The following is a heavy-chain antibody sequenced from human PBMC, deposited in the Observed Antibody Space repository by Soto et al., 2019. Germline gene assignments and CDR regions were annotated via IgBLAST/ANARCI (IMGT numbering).Heavy chain of an antibody. Sequence: QVHLVQSGNEVKKSGASVKVSCKASGYTFSTHGVSWVRQAPGRGLEWMGWISGPHGKTNYAQGFQGRVTMTMDTSTTTAYMELRSLKYDDTAVYYCARVVPMTMDVWGQGTAVTVS. V-gene: IGHV1-18*04. CDR1: GYTFSTHG. CDR3: ARVVPMTMDV. CDR2: ISGPHGKT. J-gene: IGHJ6*02.